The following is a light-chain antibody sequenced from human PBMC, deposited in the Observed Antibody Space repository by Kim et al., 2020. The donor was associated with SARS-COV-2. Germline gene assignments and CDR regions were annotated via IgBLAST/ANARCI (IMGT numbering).Light chain of an antibody. Sequence: DIQMTQSPSTLSASVGDRVTITCRASQSISSWLAWYQQKPGKAPKLLIYDASSLESGVPSRFSGSGSGTEFTLTISSLQPDDFASYYCRQYNSYSAFGQGTKVESK. CDR2: DAS. J-gene: IGKJ1*01. V-gene: IGKV1-5*01. CDR1: QSISSW. CDR3: RQYNSYSA.